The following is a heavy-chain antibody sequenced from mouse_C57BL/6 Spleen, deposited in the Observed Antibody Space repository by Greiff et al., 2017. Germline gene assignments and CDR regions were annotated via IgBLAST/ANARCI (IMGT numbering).Heavy chain of an antibody. Sequence: EVQLQQSGAELVRPGASVKLSCTASGFNINDDYMHWVKQRPEQGLEWIGWIDPENGYTEYASKFQGKATITADTSSNTAYLQLSSLTSEDTAVYYCTTQVGLRLAYWGQGTMVTVSA. J-gene: IGHJ3*01. V-gene: IGHV14-4*01. CDR3: TTQVGLRLAY. CDR1: GFNINDDY. D-gene: IGHD3-1*01. CDR2: IDPENGYT.